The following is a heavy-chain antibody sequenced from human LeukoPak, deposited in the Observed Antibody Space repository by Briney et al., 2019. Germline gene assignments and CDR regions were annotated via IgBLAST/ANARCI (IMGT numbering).Heavy chain of an antibody. CDR2: INWNGGST. D-gene: IGHD3-3*01. Sequence: PGGSLRLSCAASGFTFDDYGMSWVRQAPGKGLEWVSGINWNGGSTGYADSVKGRFTISRDNAKNSLYLQMNNLRAEDTALYYCARDRVGFLEWFHSFDPWGQGTLVTVSS. CDR1: GFTFDDYG. V-gene: IGHV3-20*04. J-gene: IGHJ5*02. CDR3: ARDRVGFLEWFHSFDP.